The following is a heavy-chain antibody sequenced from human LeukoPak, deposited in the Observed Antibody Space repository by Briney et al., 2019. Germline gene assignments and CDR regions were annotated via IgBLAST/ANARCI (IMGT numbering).Heavy chain of an antibody. CDR1: GYTFTSYG. CDR3: ARGGLDILTGYSQYYFDY. V-gene: IGHV1-18*01. J-gene: IGHJ4*02. D-gene: IGHD3-9*01. Sequence: ASVKVSCKASGYTFTSYGITWVRQAPGQGLEWMGWISPNTGDTVSAQKLQDRVTMTTDTSTSTAYMELSSLRSEDTAVYYCARGGLDILTGYSQYYFDYWGQGTLVTVSS. CDR2: ISPNTGDT.